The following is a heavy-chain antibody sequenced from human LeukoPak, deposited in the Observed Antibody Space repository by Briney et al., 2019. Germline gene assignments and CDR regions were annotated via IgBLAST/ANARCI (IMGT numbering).Heavy chain of an antibody. D-gene: IGHD3-22*01. J-gene: IGHJ4*02. CDR3: ARGGYYYDSSGYQEY. CDR2: ISAYNGNT. V-gene: IGHV1-18*01. CDR1: GYTFTSYG. Sequence: ASVKVSCKASGYTFTSYGISWVRQTPGQGLEWMGWISAYNGNTNYAQKLQGRVTMTTDTSTSTAYMELRSLRSDDTAVYYCARGGYYYDSSGYQEYWGQGTLVTVSS.